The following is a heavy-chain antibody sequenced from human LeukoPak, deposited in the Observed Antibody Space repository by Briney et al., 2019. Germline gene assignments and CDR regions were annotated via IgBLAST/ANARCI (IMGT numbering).Heavy chain of an antibody. V-gene: IGHV3-30-3*01. CDR1: GFTFSSYA. J-gene: IGHJ6*02. CDR2: ISYDGSNK. Sequence: GGSLRLSCAASGFTFSSYAMHWVRQAPGKGLEWVAVISYDGSNKYYADSVKGRFTISRDNSKNTLYLQMNSLRAEDTAVYYCARMYSGLHGMDVWGQGTTVTVSS. CDR3: ARMYSGLHGMDV. D-gene: IGHD1-26*01.